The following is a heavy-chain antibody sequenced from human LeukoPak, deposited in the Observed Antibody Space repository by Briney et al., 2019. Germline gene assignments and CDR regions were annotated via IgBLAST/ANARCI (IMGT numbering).Heavy chain of an antibody. J-gene: IGHJ4*02. Sequence: GGSLRLSCAASGFTFSSYGMHWVRQAPGKGLEWVAVISYDGSNKYYADSVKGRCTISRDNSKNTLYLQMNSLRAEDKAVYYCAKSPRAATQSSYWGQGTLVTVSS. CDR2: ISYDGSNK. CDR1: GFTFSSYG. D-gene: IGHD2-15*01. V-gene: IGHV3-30*18. CDR3: AKSPRAATQSSY.